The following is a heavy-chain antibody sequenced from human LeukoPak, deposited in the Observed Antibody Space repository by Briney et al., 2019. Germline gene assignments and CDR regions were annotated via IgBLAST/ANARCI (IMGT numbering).Heavy chain of an antibody. Sequence: GGSLRLSCAASGFTFSSYSMNWVRQAPGKGLEWVSSISSSSSYIYYADSVKGRFTVSRDNAKNSLYLQMNSLRAEDTAVYYCARDPGSKYVYYYYMDVWGKGTTVTVSS. CDR1: GFTFSSYS. V-gene: IGHV3-21*01. J-gene: IGHJ6*03. D-gene: IGHD4-11*01. CDR3: ARDPGSKYVYYYYMDV. CDR2: ISSSSSYI.